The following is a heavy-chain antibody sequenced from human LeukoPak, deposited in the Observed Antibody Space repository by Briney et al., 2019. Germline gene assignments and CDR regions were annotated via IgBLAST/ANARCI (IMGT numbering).Heavy chain of an antibody. CDR1: GGSISGYC. V-gene: IGHV4-4*07. CDR2: MYSLGST. J-gene: IGHJ4*02. Sequence: PSETLSLTCTVSGGSISGYCWTWIRQPAGKGLEWIGRMYSLGSTNYNPALKSRLTMSLDTSKNQFSLKLSSVTAADTAVYYCTRGLRTDSGYDEDEDHWGQGTLVTVSS. D-gene: IGHD5-12*01. CDR3: TRGLRTDSGYDEDEDH.